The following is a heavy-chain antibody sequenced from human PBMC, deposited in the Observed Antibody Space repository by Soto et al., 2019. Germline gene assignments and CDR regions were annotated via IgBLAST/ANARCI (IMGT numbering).Heavy chain of an antibody. CDR2: ISGSSDAA. J-gene: IGHJ6*02. CDR1: GFPFSTSA. CDR3: AKYSGSYPVYNGLSL. Sequence: EVQLLESGGGLVQPGGSLRLYCAASGFPFSTSAMNWVRQAPGKGLEWVSIISGSSDAAYYAESVKGRFASSRDNSKNTLYLPMNSLRAEDTAVYYCAKYSGSYPVYNGLSLWGQGTTVTVS. D-gene: IGHD1-26*01. V-gene: IGHV3-23*01.